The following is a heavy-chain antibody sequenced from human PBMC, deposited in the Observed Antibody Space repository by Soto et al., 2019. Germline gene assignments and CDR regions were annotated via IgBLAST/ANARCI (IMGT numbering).Heavy chain of an antibody. CDR2: IYYTGST. D-gene: IGHD2-21*02. CDR3: AREGCGGDCYSLGWFDP. Sequence: SETLSLTCTVSGGSLSSYYWSWIRQPPGKGLEWIGYIYYTGSTTYNPSIKSRVTISVDTSKNQFSLKLSSVTAADTAVYYCAREGCGGDCYSLGWFDPWGQGTLVTVSS. CDR1: GGSLSSYY. V-gene: IGHV4-59*13. J-gene: IGHJ5*02.